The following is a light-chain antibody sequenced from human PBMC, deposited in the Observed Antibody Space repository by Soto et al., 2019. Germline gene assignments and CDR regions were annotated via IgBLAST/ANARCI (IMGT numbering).Light chain of an antibody. CDR2: EVS. CDR1: SSDVGGYNY. V-gene: IGLV2-14*01. CDR3: SSYTSSSTVV. J-gene: IGLJ2*01. Sequence: QFVLTQPASVYGSPGQSITISCTRTSSDVGGYNYVSWYQQHPGKAPKLMIYEVSNRPSGVSNRFSGSKSGNTASLTISGLQAEDEADYYCSSYTSSSTVVFGGGTKLTVI.